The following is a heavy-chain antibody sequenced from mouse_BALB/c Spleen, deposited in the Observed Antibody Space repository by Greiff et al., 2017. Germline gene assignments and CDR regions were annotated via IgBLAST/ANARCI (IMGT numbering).Heavy chain of an antibody. V-gene: IGHV1-7*01. Sequence: VQLQQSGAELAKPGASVKMSCKASGYTFTSYWMHWVKQRPGQSLEWIGYINPSTGYTEYNQKFKDKATLTADKSSSTAYMQLSSLTSEDSAVYYCARSELVYYFDYWGQGTTLTVSS. CDR1: GYTFTSYW. CDR3: ARSELVYYFDY. D-gene: IGHD2-2*01. J-gene: IGHJ2*01. CDR2: INPSTGYT.